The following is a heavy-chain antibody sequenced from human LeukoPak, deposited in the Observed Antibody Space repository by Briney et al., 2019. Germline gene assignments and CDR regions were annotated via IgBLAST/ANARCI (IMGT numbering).Heavy chain of an antibody. D-gene: IGHD6-19*01. Sequence: GASVKVSCKASGYTFTGYYMHWVRQAPGQGLEWMGWINPNSGGTNYAQKFQGRVTMTRDTSISTAYMELSRLRSDDAAVYYCARETSYSSSFDYWGQGTLVTVSS. CDR2: INPNSGGT. J-gene: IGHJ4*02. CDR1: GYTFTGYY. CDR3: ARETSYSSSFDY. V-gene: IGHV1-2*02.